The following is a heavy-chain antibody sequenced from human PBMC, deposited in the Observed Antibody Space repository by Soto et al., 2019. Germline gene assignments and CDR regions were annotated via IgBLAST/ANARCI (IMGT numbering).Heavy chain of an antibody. CDR3: ARLRICSGGSCYFNGMDV. CDR2: IYPGDSDT. V-gene: IGHV5-51*01. D-gene: IGHD2-15*01. Sequence: PGESLKISCKGSGYSFTSYWIGWVRQMPGKGLEWMGIIYPGDSDTRYSPSFQGQVTISADKSISTAYPQWSSLKASDTAMYYCARLRICSGGSCYFNGMDVWGQGTTVTVSS. CDR1: GYSFTSYW. J-gene: IGHJ6*02.